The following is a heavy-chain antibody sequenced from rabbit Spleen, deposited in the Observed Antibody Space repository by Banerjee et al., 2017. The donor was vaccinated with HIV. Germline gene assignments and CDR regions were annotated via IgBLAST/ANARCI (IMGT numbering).Heavy chain of an antibody. CDR2: IDTSSGST. CDR1: GIDFSSYYY. D-gene: IGHD8-1*01. CDR3: ARGVLVVVAPTRLDL. J-gene: IGHJ3*01. Sequence: QEQLVESGGGLVKPEGSLTLTCKVSGIDFSSYYYMCWVRQAPGKGLELIACIDTSSGSTWYASWVNGRFTISRSTSLNTVDLKMTSLTAADTATYFCARGVLVVVAPTRLDLWGPGTLVTVS. V-gene: IGHV1S43*01.